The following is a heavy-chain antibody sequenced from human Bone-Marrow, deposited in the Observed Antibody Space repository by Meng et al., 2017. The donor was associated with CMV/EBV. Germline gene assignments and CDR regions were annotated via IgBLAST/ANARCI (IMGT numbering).Heavy chain of an antibody. J-gene: IGHJ6*02. CDR2: MNPNSGNT. D-gene: IGHD2-2*01. CDR3: ARFGVVVPAAPGGNYYYGMDV. V-gene: IGHV1-8*01. Sequence: ASVKVSCKASGYTFTSYDINWVRQATGQGLEWMGWMNPNSGNTGYAQKFQGRVTMTRNTSISTAYMELSSLRSEGTAVYYCARFGVVVPAAPGGNYYYGMDVWGQGTTVTVSS. CDR1: GYTFTSYD.